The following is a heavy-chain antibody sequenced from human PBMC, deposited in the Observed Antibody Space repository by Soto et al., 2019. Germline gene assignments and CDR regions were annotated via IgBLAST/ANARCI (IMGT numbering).Heavy chain of an antibody. D-gene: IGHD1-26*01. CDR1: GCFFTDYF. V-gene: IGHV3-11*01. J-gene: IGHJ4*02. CDR3: ARQLERRVGAASH. Sequence: QVQLAESGGGLVKSGGSLTLSCSPSGCFFTDYFMSWIRQAPGNGLEWVSYISPSGDVTHYADSVQGRFTISRDNTKNSLFLQMSSLRDDDTAVYYCARQLERRVGAASHWGQGTRVSVSS. CDR2: ISPSGDVT.